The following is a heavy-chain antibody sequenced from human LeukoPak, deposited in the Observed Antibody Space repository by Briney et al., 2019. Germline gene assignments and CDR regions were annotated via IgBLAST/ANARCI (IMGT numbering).Heavy chain of an antibody. CDR1: GYTFISYY. V-gene: IGHV1-46*01. CDR2: IYCSGGTT. D-gene: IGHD6-6*01. CDR3: ARVRSSIAARQKRPILGY. J-gene: IGHJ4*02. Sequence: ASVKVSCKASGYTFISYYIHWVRQAPGQGLEWMGMIYCSGGTTNYAQKFQGRVTMTRDTATSTVYMELSSLRSEDTAVYYCARVRSSIAARQKRPILGYWGQGTLVTVSS.